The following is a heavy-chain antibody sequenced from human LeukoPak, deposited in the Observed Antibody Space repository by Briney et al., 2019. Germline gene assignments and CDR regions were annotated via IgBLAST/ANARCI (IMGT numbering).Heavy chain of an antibody. D-gene: IGHD3-16*01. J-gene: IGHJ1*01. CDR1: GFTFRSYS. V-gene: IGHV3-23*01. Sequence: SGGSLRLSCAASGFTFRSYSMNWVRQAPGKGLEWVSAISGSGGSTYYADSVKGRFTISRDNSKNTLYLQMNSLRAEDTAVYYCAKTPRGIAEYFQHWGQGTLVTVSS. CDR2: ISGSGGST. CDR3: AKTPRGIAEYFQH.